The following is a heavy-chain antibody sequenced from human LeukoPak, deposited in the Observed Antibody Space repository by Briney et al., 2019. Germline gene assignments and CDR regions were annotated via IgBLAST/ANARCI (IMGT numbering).Heavy chain of an antibody. Sequence: SETLSLTCTVSGGSISSYYWSWIRQPPGKGLEWIGYIYYSGSTNYNPSLKSRVTISVDTSKNQFSLKLSSVTAADTAVYYCARGPVVPAAVPPYYFDYWGQGTLVTVSS. CDR2: IYYSGST. V-gene: IGHV4-59*01. D-gene: IGHD2-2*01. CDR1: GGSISSYY. CDR3: ARGPVVPAAVPPYYFDY. J-gene: IGHJ4*02.